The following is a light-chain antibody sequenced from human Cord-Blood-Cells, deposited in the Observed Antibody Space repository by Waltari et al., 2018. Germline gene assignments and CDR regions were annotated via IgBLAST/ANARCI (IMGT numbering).Light chain of an antibody. CDR3: SSYAGSNNLV. V-gene: IGLV2-8*01. CDR1: SSDVRGSNC. J-gene: IGLJ3*02. CDR2: EVS. Sequence: HSALTQPPSASGSPGQSVTISSTGTSSDVRGSNCVSWYQQHPGNAPKLMIYEVSKRPSGVPDRFSGSKSGNTASLTVSGLQAEDEADYYCSSYAGSNNLVFGGGTKLTVL.